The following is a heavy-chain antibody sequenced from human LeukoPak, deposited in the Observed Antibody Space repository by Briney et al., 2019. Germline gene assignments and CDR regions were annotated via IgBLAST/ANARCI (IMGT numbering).Heavy chain of an antibody. D-gene: IGHD6-19*01. J-gene: IGHJ5*02. CDR2: ISWNSGNI. V-gene: IGHV3-9*01. Sequence: GGSLRLSCAASGFTFDDYGMHWVRQPPGKGLEWVSGISWNSGNIGYADSVKGRFTISRDNAKNSLYLQMDILKPEDTAFYYCAKVDGYNSGWYDAWGQGTLVTVSS. CDR3: AKVDGYNSGWYDA. CDR1: GFTFDDYG.